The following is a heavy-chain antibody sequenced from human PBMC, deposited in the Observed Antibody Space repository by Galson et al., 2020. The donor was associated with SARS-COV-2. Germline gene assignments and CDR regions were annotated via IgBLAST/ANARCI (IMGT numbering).Heavy chain of an antibody. D-gene: IGHD3-22*01. CDR1: GFTFSSYG. J-gene: IGHJ2*01. CDR2: IWYDGSNK. Sequence: GGSLRLSCAASGFTFSSYGMHWVRQAPGKGLEWVAVIWYDGSNKYYADSVKGRFTISRDNSKNTLYLQMNSLRAEDTAVYYCARDRNYDSSGYYLGWYFDLWGRGTLVTVSS. V-gene: IGHV3-33*01. CDR3: ARDRNYDSSGYYLGWYFDL.